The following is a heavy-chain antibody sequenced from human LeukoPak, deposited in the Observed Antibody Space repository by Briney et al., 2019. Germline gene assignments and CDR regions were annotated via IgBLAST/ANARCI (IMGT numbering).Heavy chain of an antibody. D-gene: IGHD3-22*01. Sequence: GGSLRLSCAASGVTFSSYSMNWVRQAPGKGLEWVSYISSSSGTTYYADSVKGRFTISRDNAKNSLYLQMNSLRAEDTAVYYCAREPYYYDSSGLKDAFDIWGQGTMVTVSS. CDR1: GVTFSSYS. J-gene: IGHJ3*02. CDR3: AREPYYYDSSGLKDAFDI. CDR2: ISSSSGTT. V-gene: IGHV3-48*01.